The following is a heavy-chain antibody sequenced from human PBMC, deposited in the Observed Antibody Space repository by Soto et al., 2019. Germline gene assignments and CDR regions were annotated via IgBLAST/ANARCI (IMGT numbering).Heavy chain of an antibody. Sequence: EVQLVESGGDLVQPGGSLRLSCAASGFTFSSYWMTWVRQAPGKGLEWVASINEDGDKKYYLDSVKGRFTISRDNAQNSLYLQMNSLRAEYTAVVYCARHSRSRGSFWGQGTLVTVSS. D-gene: IGHD6-19*01. J-gene: IGHJ4*02. CDR1: GFTFSSYW. V-gene: IGHV3-7*01. CDR3: ARHSRSRGSF. CDR2: INEDGDKK.